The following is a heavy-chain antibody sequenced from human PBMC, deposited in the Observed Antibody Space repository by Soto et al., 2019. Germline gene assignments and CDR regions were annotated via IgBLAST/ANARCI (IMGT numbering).Heavy chain of an antibody. CDR3: ATYYYDSSGYYTIPGY. CDR1: GFTFSSYG. D-gene: IGHD3-22*01. Sequence: PGGSLRLSCAASGFTFSSYGMHWVRQAPGKGLEWVAVIWYDGSNKYYADSVKGRFTISRDNSKNTLYLQMNSLRAEDTAVYYCATYYYDSSGYYTIPGYWGQGTLVTAPQ. CDR2: IWYDGSNK. V-gene: IGHV3-33*01. J-gene: IGHJ4*02.